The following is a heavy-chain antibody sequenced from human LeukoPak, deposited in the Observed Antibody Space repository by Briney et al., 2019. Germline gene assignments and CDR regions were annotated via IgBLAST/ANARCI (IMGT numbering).Heavy chain of an antibody. CDR1: GFTFSTYW. CDR2: MKEDGSEI. Sequence: GGSLRLSCAASGFTFSTYWMSWVRQAPGKGLEWVANMKEDGSEINYADSVRGRFTISRDNAKNSMYLQMNRLRAEDTAVYYCARGYTCGYWGQGTLVIVSS. J-gene: IGHJ4*02. CDR3: ARGYTCGY. V-gene: IGHV3-7*04. D-gene: IGHD5-18*01.